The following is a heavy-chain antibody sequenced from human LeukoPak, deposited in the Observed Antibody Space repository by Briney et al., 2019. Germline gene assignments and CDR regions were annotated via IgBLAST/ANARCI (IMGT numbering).Heavy chain of an antibody. J-gene: IGHJ5*02. Sequence: GGSLRLSCAASGFTFSSYTMNWIRQAPGKGLEWVSSISGSSSFTYYAESVKGRFTISRDNAKNSLYLQMNSLRAEDTALYYCARDSEAYYDILTGYYGGNWFDPWGQGTLVTVSS. V-gene: IGHV3-21*01. D-gene: IGHD3-9*01. CDR1: GFTFSSYT. CDR2: ISGSSSFT. CDR3: ARDSEAYYDILTGYYGGNWFDP.